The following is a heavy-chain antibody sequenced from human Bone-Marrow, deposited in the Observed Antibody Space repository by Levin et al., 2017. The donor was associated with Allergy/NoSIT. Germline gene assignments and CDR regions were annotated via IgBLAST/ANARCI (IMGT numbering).Heavy chain of an antibody. CDR1: GFTFSIYS. V-gene: IGHV3-21*01. Sequence: GGSLRLSCTVSGFTFSIYSINWVRQAPGKGLEWVSSISSSGSDMYYVDSVRGRFTISRDNAKNSLTLQMNSLRAEDTAVYYCARGVIGDVRVAHKEAFDIWGQGTMVSVSS. J-gene: IGHJ3*02. D-gene: IGHD2-8*02. CDR2: ISSSGSDM. CDR3: ARGVIGDVRVAHKEAFDI.